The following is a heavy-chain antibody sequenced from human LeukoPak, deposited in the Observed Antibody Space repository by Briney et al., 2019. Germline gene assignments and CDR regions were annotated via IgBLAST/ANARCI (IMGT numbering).Heavy chain of an antibody. J-gene: IGHJ4*02. CDR3: TVGNWGLDY. D-gene: IGHD7-27*01. CDR1: GFTFSTYW. V-gene: IGHV3-7*01. Sequence: GGSLRLSCAASGFTFSTYWMSWVRQAPGKGLEWVANIKQDGSEKYYVDSVKGRFTISRDNAKNSPYLQMNSLRAEDTAVYYCTVGNWGLDYWGQGSLVTVSS. CDR2: IKQDGSEK.